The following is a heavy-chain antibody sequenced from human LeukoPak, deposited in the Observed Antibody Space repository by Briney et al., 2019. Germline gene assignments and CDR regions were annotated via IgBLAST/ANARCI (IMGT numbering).Heavy chain of an antibody. CDR2: INHSGST. D-gene: IGHD3-22*01. CDR3: ARGLYYYDSSGYYSAFDI. V-gene: IGHV4-34*01. Sequence: SETLSLTCAVYGGSFSGYYWSWIRQPPGKGLEWIGEINHSGSTNYNPSLKSRVTISVDTSKNQFSLKLSSVTAADTAVYYCARGLYYYDSSGYYSAFDIWGQGTTVTVSS. J-gene: IGHJ3*02. CDR1: GGSFSGYY.